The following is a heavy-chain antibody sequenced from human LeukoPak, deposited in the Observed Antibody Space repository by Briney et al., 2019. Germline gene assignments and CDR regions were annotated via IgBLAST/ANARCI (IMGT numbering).Heavy chain of an antibody. CDR2: INPNSGVT. CDR1: GYTFTDYY. D-gene: IGHD5-18*01. Sequence: GASVKVSCKASGYTFTDYYLYWVRQAPGQGLQWMGWINPNSGVTNYAQKFQGWVTMTRDTSISTVYMELSRLKSDDTAVYYCTKGGGKYTYGSLDHWGQGTLVTVTS. J-gene: IGHJ4*02. V-gene: IGHV1-2*04. CDR3: TKGGGKYTYGSLDH.